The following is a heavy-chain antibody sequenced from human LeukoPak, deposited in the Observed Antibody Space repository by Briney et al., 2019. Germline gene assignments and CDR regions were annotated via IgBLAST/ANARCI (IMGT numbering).Heavy chain of an antibody. CDR2: IKSDGTYI. CDR3: IRDDGNYGIDY. J-gene: IGHJ4*02. CDR1: GFTFSSYW. Sequence: GGSLRLSCAASGFTFSSYWMHWVRHAPGKGLVWVSRIKSDGTYIDYMDSVKGRFTISRDNAKNTLFLQMNSLRADDTAVYYCIRDDGNYGIDYWGQGTLVTVSS. D-gene: IGHD1-7*01. V-gene: IGHV3-74*01.